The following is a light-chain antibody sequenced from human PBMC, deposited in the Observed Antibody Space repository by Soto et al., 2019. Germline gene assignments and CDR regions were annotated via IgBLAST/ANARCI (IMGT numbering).Light chain of an antibody. V-gene: IGKV1-39*01. CDR3: QQSNSTPWT. J-gene: IGKJ1*01. Sequence: DIHMTQSPSSLSASIGDIVTITCLASQTISNYLNWYQQKPGKAPKLLIYAASSLQTGVPSRFSGSGSGTDFTLTFISLQPEDFATYYCQQSNSTPWTFGQGTKVDIK. CDR1: QTISNY. CDR2: AAS.